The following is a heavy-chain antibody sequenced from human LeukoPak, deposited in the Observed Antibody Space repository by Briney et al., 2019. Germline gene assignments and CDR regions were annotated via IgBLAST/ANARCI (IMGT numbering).Heavy chain of an antibody. CDR3: ARDQFIHAFDI. CDR1: GFTFSSFS. D-gene: IGHD5-24*01. CDR2: IYSTTTYI. J-gene: IGHJ3*02. V-gene: IGHV3-21*01. Sequence: GGSLRLSCAASGFTFSSFSMNWVRQAPGKGLEWVSSIYSTTTYIYYADSVKGRFTISRDNAENSLYLQMNSLRAEDAAVYYCARDQFIHAFDIWGQGTMVTVSS.